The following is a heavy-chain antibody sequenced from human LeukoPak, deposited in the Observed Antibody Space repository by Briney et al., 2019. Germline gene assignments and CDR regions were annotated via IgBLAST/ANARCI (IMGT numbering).Heavy chain of an antibody. J-gene: IGHJ4*02. CDR3: AKVERYSSGFFDY. V-gene: IGHV3-9*01. D-gene: IGHD6-19*01. CDR1: GFTFDDYA. CDR2: ISWNSGSI. Sequence: GGSLRLSCAASGFTFDDYAMHWVRQAPGKGLEWVSGISWNSGSIGYADSVKGRFTISRDNAKNSLYLQMNSPRAEDTALYYCAKVERYSSGFFDYWGQGTLVTVSS.